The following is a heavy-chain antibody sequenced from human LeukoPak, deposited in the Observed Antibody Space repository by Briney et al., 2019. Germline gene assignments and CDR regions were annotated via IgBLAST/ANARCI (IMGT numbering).Heavy chain of an antibody. CDR2: IYHSGST. CDR1: GGSISSSNW. J-gene: IGHJ4*02. Sequence: PSETLSLTCAVSGGSISSSNWWSWVRQPPGKGLEWIGEIYHSGSTNYNPSLRSRVTMSVDTSKNHFSLNLSSVTAADMAVYYCSRHVNTFDYWGQGALVTVSS. V-gene: IGHV4-4*02. CDR3: SRHVNTFDY.